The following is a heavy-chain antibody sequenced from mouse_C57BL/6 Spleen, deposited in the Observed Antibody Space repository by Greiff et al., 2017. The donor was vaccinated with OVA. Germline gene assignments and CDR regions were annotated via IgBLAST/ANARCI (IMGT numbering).Heavy chain of an antibody. CDR2: INPYNGGT. J-gene: IGHJ4*01. Sequence: VQLQQSGPVLVKPGASVKMSCKASGYTFTDYYMNWVKQSHGKSLEWIGVINPYNGGTSYNQKFKGKATLTVDKSSSTAYMELNSLTSEDSAVYYCARGTRYYYAMDYWGQGTSVTVSS. CDR1: GYTFTDYY. CDR3: ARGTRYYYAMDY. V-gene: IGHV1-19*01.